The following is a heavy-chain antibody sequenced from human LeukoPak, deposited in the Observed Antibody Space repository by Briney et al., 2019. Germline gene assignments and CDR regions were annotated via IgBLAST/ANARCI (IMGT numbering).Heavy chain of an antibody. D-gene: IGHD5-12*01. CDR1: GYTFTGYY. Sequence: GASVKVSCKASGYTFTGYYIHWVRQAPGQGLEWMGWINPNSGGTNYAQKFQGRVTMTRDTSISTAYMELSGLRSDDTAVYYCARVRGYSSGDYMDVWGKGTTVTISS. CDR2: INPNSGGT. V-gene: IGHV1-2*02. CDR3: ARVRGYSSGDYMDV. J-gene: IGHJ6*03.